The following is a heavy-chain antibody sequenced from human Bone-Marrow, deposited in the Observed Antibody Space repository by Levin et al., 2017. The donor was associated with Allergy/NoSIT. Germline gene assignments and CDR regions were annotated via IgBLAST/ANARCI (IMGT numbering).Heavy chain of an antibody. Sequence: GESLKISCAASGFTFSSYSMNWVRQAPGKGLEWVSSISSSSSYIYYADSVKGRFTISRDNAKNSLYLQMNSLRAEDTAVYYCARDDGDGGYVRLDYWGQGTLVTVSS. CDR3: ARDDGDGGYVRLDY. D-gene: IGHD5-12*01. J-gene: IGHJ4*02. CDR1: GFTFSSYS. V-gene: IGHV3-21*01. CDR2: ISSSSSYI.